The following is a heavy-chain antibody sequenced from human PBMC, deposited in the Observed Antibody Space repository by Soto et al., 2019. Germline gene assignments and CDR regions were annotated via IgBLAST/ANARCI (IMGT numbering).Heavy chain of an antibody. J-gene: IGHJ5*02. CDR3: AHSLGYCSGGSCYPNWFDP. D-gene: IGHD2-15*01. CDR1: GFSLSTSGVG. Sequence: QITLKESGPTLMKPTQTLTLTCTFSGFSLSTSGVGVGWIRQPPGKALEWLALIYWDDDKRYSPSLKSRLTITKDTSKNQVVLTMTNMDPVDTATYYCAHSLGYCSGGSCYPNWFDPWGQGTLVTVSS. CDR2: IYWDDDK. V-gene: IGHV2-5*02.